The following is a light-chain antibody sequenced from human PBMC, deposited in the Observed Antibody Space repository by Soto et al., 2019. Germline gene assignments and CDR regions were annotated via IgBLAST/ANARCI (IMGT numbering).Light chain of an antibody. J-gene: IGKJ1*01. CDR1: QSIVTY. CDR2: AAS. V-gene: IGKV1-39*01. Sequence: DIQMTQSPSSLSASVGDRVTITCRASQSIVTYLNWYLQKPGKAPKLLIYAASNLQSGVPSRFSGSGSGTDFTLTISSLQPEDFATYFCQQSYSNPPWTVGQGTKVDSK. CDR3: QQSYSNPPWT.